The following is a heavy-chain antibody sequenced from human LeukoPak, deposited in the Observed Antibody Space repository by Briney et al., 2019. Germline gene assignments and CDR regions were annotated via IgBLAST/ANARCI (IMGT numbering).Heavy chain of an antibody. D-gene: IGHD3-22*01. J-gene: IGHJ4*02. Sequence: TSETLSLTCTVSGYSISSGYYWGWIRQPPGKGLEWIGSIYHSGSTNYNPSLKSRVSISVDTSKNQFSLKLSSVTAADTAVYYCARHGGYHSPIDYWGQGTLVTVSS. V-gene: IGHV4-38-2*02. CDR2: IYHSGST. CDR1: GYSISSGYY. CDR3: ARHGGYHSPIDY.